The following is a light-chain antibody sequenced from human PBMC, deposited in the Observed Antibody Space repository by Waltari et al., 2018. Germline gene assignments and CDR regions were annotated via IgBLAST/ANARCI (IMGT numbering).Light chain of an antibody. V-gene: IGLV2-11*01. J-gene: IGLJ1*01. Sequence: QSALTQPRSVSGSPGQSITIACAGTSSDVGGYAYVSWYQQYPGKPPKLIIYDFTTRPSGVPDRFSASKLANTASLTISGLQAEDEANYSCGSYAGSYIYFFGSGTKVTVL. CDR3: GSYAGSYIYF. CDR2: DFT. CDR1: SSDVGGYAY.